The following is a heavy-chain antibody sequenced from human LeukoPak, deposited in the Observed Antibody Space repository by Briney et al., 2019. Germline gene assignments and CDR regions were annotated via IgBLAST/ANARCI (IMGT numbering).Heavy chain of an antibody. CDR1: GGSISNSSYY. D-gene: IGHD3-22*01. V-gene: IGHV4-39*01. Sequence: PSETLSLTCTVSGGSISNSSYYWGWIRQPPGKGLEWIGSIYYSGSTYYNPSLKSRVTISVDTSKNQFSLKLSSVTAADTAVYYCARHSGYYDSSGYPYNWFDPWGQGTLVTVSS. CDR3: ARHSGYYDSSGYPYNWFDP. CDR2: IYYSGST. J-gene: IGHJ5*02.